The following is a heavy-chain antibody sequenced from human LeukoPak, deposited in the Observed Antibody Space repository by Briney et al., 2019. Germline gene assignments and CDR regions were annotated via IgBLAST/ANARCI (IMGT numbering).Heavy chain of an antibody. J-gene: IGHJ4*02. CDR3: ARIPEY. V-gene: IGHV3-64*01. CDR1: GFNFSSYP. CDR2: ISRNGGDT. Sequence: GGSLRLSCTASGFNFSSYPMHWVRQGPGKGLEFVSAISRNGGDTSYGNSVRGRFIISRDNSKNTVYLQMGSLRSEDAGVYYCARIPEYWGQGTLVAVSS.